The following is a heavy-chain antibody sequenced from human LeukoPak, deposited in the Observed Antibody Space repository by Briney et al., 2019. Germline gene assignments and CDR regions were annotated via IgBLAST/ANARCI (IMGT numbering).Heavy chain of an antibody. V-gene: IGHV3-23*01. J-gene: IGHJ4*02. Sequence: PGGSLRLSCAASGFTFSSYAMSWVRQAPGKGLEWVSAISGSGGSTYYADSVKGRFTIPRDNSKNTLYLQMNSLRAEDTAVYYCAKDRTYYPSCFDYWGQGTLVTVSS. D-gene: IGHD3-22*01. CDR1: GFTFSSYA. CDR3: AKDRTYYPSCFDY. CDR2: ISGSGGST.